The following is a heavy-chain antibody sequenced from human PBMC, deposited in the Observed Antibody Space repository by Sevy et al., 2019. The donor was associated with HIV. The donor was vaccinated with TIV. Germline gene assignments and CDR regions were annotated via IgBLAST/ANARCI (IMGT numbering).Heavy chain of an antibody. CDR1: GITFSGYA. CDR2: IYGSAGVT. D-gene: IGHD3-9*01. V-gene: IGHV3-23*01. CDR3: AGGRFDSTRSFDAFDI. J-gene: IGHJ3*02. Sequence: GGSLRLSCAASGITFSGYAMNWVRQAPGKGLDWVSTIYGSAGVTYYADSVKGRFTISRDNSQVTLFLQMNTLRAEDTAVYYCAGGRFDSTRSFDAFDIWGRGTLVTVSS.